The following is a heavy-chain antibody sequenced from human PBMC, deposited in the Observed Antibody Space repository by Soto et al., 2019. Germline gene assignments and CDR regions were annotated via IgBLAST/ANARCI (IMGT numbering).Heavy chain of an antibody. Sequence: SETLSLTCAVYGGSFSGYYWSWIRQPPGKGLEWIGEINHSGSTNYNPSLKSRVTISVDTSKNHFSLKLSSVTAADTAVYYCARVYSVIKYYHGAHSIDYWGQGTLVTVSS. D-gene: IGHD2-15*01. CDR1: GGSFSGYY. J-gene: IGHJ4*02. CDR2: INHSGST. CDR3: ARVYSVIKYYHGAHSIDY. V-gene: IGHV4-34*01.